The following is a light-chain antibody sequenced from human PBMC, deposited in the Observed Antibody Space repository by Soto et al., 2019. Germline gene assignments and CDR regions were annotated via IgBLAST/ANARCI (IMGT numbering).Light chain of an antibody. CDR3: QQYNSLLFT. CDR2: EAS. CDR1: QPVSTW. J-gene: IGKJ3*01. Sequence: GDTGFITCRASQPVSTWVAWYAQKPGKAPKLLISEASSLASGVTSRFSGSGSGTEFTLTISSLQPSDSGTYFCQQYNSLLFTFGPGTKV. V-gene: IGKV1-5*01.